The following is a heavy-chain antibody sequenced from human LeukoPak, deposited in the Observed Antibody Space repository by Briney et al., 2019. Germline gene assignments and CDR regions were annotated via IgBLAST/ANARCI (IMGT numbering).Heavy chain of an antibody. J-gene: IGHJ4*02. Sequence: GGSLRLSCVASRFTFSNYWMTWVRQAPGKGLERVANIKKDGGETYYMESVKGRFTISRDNAKNTLYLQMNSLRAEDTAVYYCARERAVAGQFDYWGQGTLVTVSS. CDR1: RFTFSNYW. CDR2: IKKDGGET. V-gene: IGHV3-7*01. CDR3: ARERAVAGQFDY. D-gene: IGHD6-19*01.